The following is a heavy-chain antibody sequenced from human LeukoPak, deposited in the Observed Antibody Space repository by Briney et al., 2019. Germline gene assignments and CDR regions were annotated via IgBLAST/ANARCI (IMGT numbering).Heavy chain of an antibody. Sequence: SETLSLTCAVSGVSISSSKWWGGSRRPPGRGLGGMGEIYQSGSTNYNPPLKSRVTISVDKSKNQFSLKVSSVTAADTAVYYCATTGGYSGSLDYFDYWGQGTLVTVSS. CDR2: IYQSGST. CDR3: ATTGGYSGSLDYFDY. J-gene: IGHJ4*02. V-gene: IGHV4-4*02. D-gene: IGHD1-26*01. CDR1: GVSISSSKW.